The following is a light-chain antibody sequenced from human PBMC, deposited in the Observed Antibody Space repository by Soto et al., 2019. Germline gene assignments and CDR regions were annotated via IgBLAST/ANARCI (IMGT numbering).Light chain of an antibody. V-gene: IGLV2-14*01. CDR3: SSYTSSSPCV. CDR1: SSDVGGYNY. CDR2: EVS. Sequence: QSALAQPASVSGSPGQSITISCTGTSSDVGGYNYVSWYQQHPGKAPKLMIYEVSNRPSGVSNRFSGSKPGNTASLTISGLQAEDEADYYCSSYTSSSPCVFGTGTKVTVL. J-gene: IGLJ1*01.